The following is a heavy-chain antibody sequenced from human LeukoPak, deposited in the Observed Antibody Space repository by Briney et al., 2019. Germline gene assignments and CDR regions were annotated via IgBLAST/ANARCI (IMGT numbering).Heavy chain of an antibody. Sequence: GGSLRLSCAASGFTFSSYAMSWVRQAPGKGLEWVSGISGSGGSTYYADSVKGRFTISRDNSKNTLYLQMNSLRAEDTAVYYCAKDRAPYSSSWIPFDPWGQGTLVTVSS. V-gene: IGHV3-23*01. J-gene: IGHJ5*02. CDR3: AKDRAPYSSSWIPFDP. D-gene: IGHD6-13*01. CDR1: GFTFSSYA. CDR2: ISGSGGST.